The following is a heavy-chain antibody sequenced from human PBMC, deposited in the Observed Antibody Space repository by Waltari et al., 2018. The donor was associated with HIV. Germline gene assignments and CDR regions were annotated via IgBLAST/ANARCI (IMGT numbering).Heavy chain of an antibody. D-gene: IGHD6-13*01. J-gene: IGHJ5*02. CDR2: ISSSGTFT. CDR1: GFTFNSYS. Sequence: EVQLVESGGGPVKPGGSLRLSCRASGFTFNSYSLNWVRQAPGKGMEWISSISSSGTFTHYADSVKGRFTISRDNANKSVYLQMNSLRAEDTAVYYCARDSRDNSWSLNFFDPWGHGTLVTVSS. V-gene: IGHV3-21*01. CDR3: ARDSRDNSWSLNFFDP.